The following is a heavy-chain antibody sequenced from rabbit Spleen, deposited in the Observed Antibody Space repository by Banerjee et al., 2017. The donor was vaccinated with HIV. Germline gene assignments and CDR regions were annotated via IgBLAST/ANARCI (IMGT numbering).Heavy chain of an antibody. V-gene: IGHV1S45*01. D-gene: IGHD1-1*01. Sequence: QEQLVESGGGPVQPEGSLTLTCKPSGLDFTSNTVCWVRQAPGKGLQAIGCIYLSGTPYYASWAKGRFTMSRTSSTTVTLQMTSLTAADTATYFCASGYSDVYFDLWGPGTLVTV. CDR1: GLDFTSNTV. CDR3: ASGYSDVYFDL. CDR2: IYLSGTP. J-gene: IGHJ4*01.